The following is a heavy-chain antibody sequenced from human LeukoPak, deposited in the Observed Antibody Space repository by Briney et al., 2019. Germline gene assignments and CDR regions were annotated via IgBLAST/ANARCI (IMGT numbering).Heavy chain of an antibody. CDR3: AKALGGDSDWYSAL. D-gene: IGHD4-17*01. CDR1: GFTFISYA. Sequence: GGSLRLSCAASGFTFISYAIHWVRQAPGKGLEWVAVISFHGTDSFYADSVKGRFTISRDNSKNTLYLQMNSLRAEDTAVYYFAKALGGDSDWYSALWARGTLVTV. CDR2: ISFHGTDS. V-gene: IGHV3-30*04. J-gene: IGHJ2*01.